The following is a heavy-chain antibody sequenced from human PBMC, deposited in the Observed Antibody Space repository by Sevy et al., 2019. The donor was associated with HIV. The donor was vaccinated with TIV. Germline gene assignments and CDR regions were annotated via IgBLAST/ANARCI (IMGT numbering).Heavy chain of an antibody. CDR2: IRYDGSNK. D-gene: IGHD6-13*01. V-gene: IGHV3-30*02. CDR1: GFTFSSYG. Sequence: GSVRLSCAASGFTFSSYGMHCVRQAPGKGLEWVAFIRYDGSNKYYADSVKGRFTISRDNSKNTLYLQMNSLRAEDTAVYYCAKSGSSWYPTWEYFDYWGQGTLVTVSS. CDR3: AKSGSSWYPTWEYFDY. J-gene: IGHJ4*02.